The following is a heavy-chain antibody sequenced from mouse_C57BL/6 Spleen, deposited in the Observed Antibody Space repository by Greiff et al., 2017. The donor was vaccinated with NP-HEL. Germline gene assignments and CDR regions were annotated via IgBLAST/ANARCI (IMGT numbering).Heavy chain of an antibody. D-gene: IGHD4-1*01. J-gene: IGHJ3*01. CDR1: GYTFTDYY. V-gene: IGHV1-19*01. CDR3: ARRGGELGRGFAY. Sequence: VQLQQSGPVLVKPGASVKMSCKASGYTFTDYYMNWVKQSHGKSLEWIGVINPYNGGTSYNQKFKGKATLTVDKSSSTAYMELNSLTSEDSAVYYCARRGGELGRGFAYWGQGTLVTVSA. CDR2: INPYNGGT.